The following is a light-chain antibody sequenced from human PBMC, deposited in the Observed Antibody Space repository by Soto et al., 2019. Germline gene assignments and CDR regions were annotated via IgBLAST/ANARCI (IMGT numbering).Light chain of an antibody. CDR1: SSDIGAHNF. CDR2: DVN. V-gene: IGLV2-14*03. Sequence: QSVLTQPAPVSGSPGQSITISCTGTSSDIGAHNFVSWYQQHPGKAPKLMLYDVNIRPSGVSNRFSGSKSGNTASLTISGLHAEDEADYYCTSWTTSTTMIFGGGTKVTVL. CDR3: TSWTTSTTMI. J-gene: IGLJ2*01.